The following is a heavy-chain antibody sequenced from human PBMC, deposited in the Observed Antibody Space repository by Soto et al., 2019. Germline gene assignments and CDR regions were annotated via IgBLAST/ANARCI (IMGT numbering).Heavy chain of an antibody. CDR2: IKQDGSEK. J-gene: IGHJ3*02. CDR3: ASSSVVVVAADHSPVFMESPFDI. V-gene: IGHV3-7*01. Sequence: GGSLRLSCAASGFTFSSYWMSWVRQAPGKGLEWVANIKQDGSEKYYVDSVKGRFTISRDNAKNSLYLQMNSLRAEDTAVYYCASSSVVVVAADHSPVFMESPFDIWGQGTMVTVSS. CDR1: GFTFSSYW. D-gene: IGHD2-15*01.